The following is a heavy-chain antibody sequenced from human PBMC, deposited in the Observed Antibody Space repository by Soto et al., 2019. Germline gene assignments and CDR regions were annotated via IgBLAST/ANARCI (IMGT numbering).Heavy chain of an antibody. Sequence: EVQLVESGGGLVQPGGSLRLSCAASGFTVSNNYMGWVRQAPGKGLEWVSVIYSGGSTYYADSVKGRFTISRDNSKNKLYLQKNTLRAEDTAVYYGAKDVGVWGRGTTVTVSS. CDR1: GFTVSNNY. CDR2: IYSGGST. V-gene: IGHV3-66*01. J-gene: IGHJ6*04. CDR3: AKDVGV.